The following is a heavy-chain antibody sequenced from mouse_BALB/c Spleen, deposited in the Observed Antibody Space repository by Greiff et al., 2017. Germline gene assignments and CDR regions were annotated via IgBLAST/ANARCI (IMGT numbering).Heavy chain of an antibody. CDR3: TLMITTGDWYFDV. D-gene: IGHD2-4*01. Sequence: QVQLKQPGAELVKPGASVKMSCKASGYTFTSYWMHWVKQRPGQGLEWIGVIDPSDSYTSYNQKFKGKATLTVDTSSSTAYMQLSSLTSEDSAVYYCTLMITTGDWYFDVWGAGTTVTVSS. J-gene: IGHJ1*01. V-gene: IGHV1S127*01. CDR2: IDPSDSYT. CDR1: GYTFTSYW.